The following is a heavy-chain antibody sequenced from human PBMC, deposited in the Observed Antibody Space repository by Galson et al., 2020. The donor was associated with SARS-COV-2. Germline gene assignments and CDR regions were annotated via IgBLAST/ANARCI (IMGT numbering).Heavy chain of an antibody. Sequence: SQASETLSLTCAVYGGSFSGYYWSWIRQPPGKGLEWIGEINHSGSTNYNPSLKSRVTISVDTSKNQFSLKLSSVTAADTAVYYCARGPFITMVRGVIGGWFDPWGQGTLVTVSS. CDR3: ARGPFITMVRGVIGGWFDP. CDR2: INHSGST. D-gene: IGHD3-10*01. V-gene: IGHV4-34*01. J-gene: IGHJ5*02. CDR1: GGSFSGYY.